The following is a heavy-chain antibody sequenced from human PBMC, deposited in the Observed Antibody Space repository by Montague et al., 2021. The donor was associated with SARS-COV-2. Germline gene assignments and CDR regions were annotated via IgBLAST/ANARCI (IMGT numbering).Heavy chain of an antibody. Sequence: SKTLSLTCSVSGGSISDYYWNWIRQPPGKGLEWIGYIYYNTGNTXXNPXPQSRVTIALDTSKNQSSLNLRSVTAADTALYFCARGTGYDYYFDCWGLGTLVTVSS. V-gene: IGHV4-59*01. J-gene: IGHJ4*02. CDR2: IYYNTGNT. CDR3: ARGTGYDYYFDC. D-gene: IGHD5-12*01. CDR1: GGSISDYY.